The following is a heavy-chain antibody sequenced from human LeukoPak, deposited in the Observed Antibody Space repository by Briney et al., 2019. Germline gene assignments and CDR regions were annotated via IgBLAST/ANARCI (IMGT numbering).Heavy chain of an antibody. CDR2: IYYSGST. Sequence: PSETLSLTCTVSGGSISSYYWSWIRQPPGKGLEWIGYIYYSGSTNYNPSLKSRVTISVDTSKNQFSLKLSSVTAADTAVYYCARHLGAGFSSSWYVDAFDIWGQGTMVTVSS. CDR1: GGSISSYY. J-gene: IGHJ3*02. D-gene: IGHD6-13*01. CDR3: ARHLGAGFSSSWYVDAFDI. V-gene: IGHV4-59*08.